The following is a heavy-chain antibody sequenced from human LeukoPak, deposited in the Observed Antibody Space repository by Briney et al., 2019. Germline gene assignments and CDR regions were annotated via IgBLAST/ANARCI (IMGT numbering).Heavy chain of an antibody. D-gene: IGHD5-18*01. V-gene: IGHV6-1*01. CDR1: GDSVS. CDR2: TYYRSKWYN. CDR3: ARNLHTDFDY. Sequence: SQTLSLTCAISGDSVSRNWIRQSPSRGLGWLGRTYYRSKWYNDYAVSVKSRITINPDTSKNQFSLQLNSVTPEDTAVYYCARNLHTDFDYWGQGTLVTVSS. J-gene: IGHJ4*02.